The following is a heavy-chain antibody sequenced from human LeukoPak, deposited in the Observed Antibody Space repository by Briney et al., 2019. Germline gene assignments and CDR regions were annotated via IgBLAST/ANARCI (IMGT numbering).Heavy chain of an antibody. CDR3: ARAFPLDY. D-gene: IGHD2/OR15-2a*01. CDR2: ISSSGSTM. CDR1: GFTFSSYE. Sequence: GGSLRLSCAASGFTFSSYEMNWVRQAPGKGLEWVSYISSSGSTMYYADSVKGRFTISRDNAKNSLYLQMNGLRAEDTAVYYCARAFPLDYWGQGTLVTVSS. J-gene: IGHJ4*02. V-gene: IGHV3-48*03.